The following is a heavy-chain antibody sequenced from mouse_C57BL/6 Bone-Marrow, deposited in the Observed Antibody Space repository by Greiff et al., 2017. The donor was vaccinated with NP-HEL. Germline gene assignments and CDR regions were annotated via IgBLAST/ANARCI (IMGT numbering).Heavy chain of an antibody. CDR2: IDPSDSYT. CDR1: GYTFTSYW. Sequence: QVQLQQPGAELVKPGASVKLSCKASGYTFTSYWMQWVKQRPGQGLEWIGEIDPSDSYTNYNQKFKGKATLTVDTSSSTAYMQVSSLTSEDSAVYYCASPVDPWYFVVWGTGTTVTVAS. J-gene: IGHJ1*03. D-gene: IGHD1-1*01. CDR3: ASPVDPWYFVV. V-gene: IGHV1-50*01.